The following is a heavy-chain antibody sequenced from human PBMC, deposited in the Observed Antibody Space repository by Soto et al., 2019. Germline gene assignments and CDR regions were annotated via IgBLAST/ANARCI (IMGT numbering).Heavy chain of an antibody. V-gene: IGHV3-30*18. J-gene: IGHJ5*02. CDR3: AKELTIFGVVPGWFDP. D-gene: IGHD3-3*01. Sequence: GGSLRLSCAASGFTFSSYGMHWVRQAPGKGLEWVAVISYDGSNKYYADSVKGRFTISRDNSKNTLYLQMNRLRAEDTAVYYCAKELTIFGVVPGWFDPWGQGTLVTVSS. CDR2: ISYDGSNK. CDR1: GFTFSSYG.